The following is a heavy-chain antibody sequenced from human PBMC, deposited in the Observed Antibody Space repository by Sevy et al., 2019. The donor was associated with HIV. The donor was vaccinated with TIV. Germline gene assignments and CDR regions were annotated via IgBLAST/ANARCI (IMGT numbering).Heavy chain of an antibody. Sequence: ASVKVSCKVSGYTLTKLSMHWVRQPPGKGLEWMGTFDPEDGKRNYAQKFRGRVTMTEDTYTDTAYMDLSSLRSDDAAVYYCAATREYYDERSGYFDYWGQGTLVTVSS. J-gene: IGHJ4*02. V-gene: IGHV1-24*01. CDR2: FDPEDGKR. D-gene: IGHD3-22*01. CDR3: AATREYYDERSGYFDY. CDR1: GYTLTKLS.